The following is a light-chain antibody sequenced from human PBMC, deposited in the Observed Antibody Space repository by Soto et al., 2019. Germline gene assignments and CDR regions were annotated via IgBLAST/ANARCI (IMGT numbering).Light chain of an antibody. V-gene: IGKV1-12*02. Sequence: DIQMTQSPSSVSASVGDRVTITCRASQGISSWLAWYQQKPGKAPKLLIYAASSLQSGVPSRFSGSEPGPVSTPPISARKPEDFAPYFGHRVNGSPYTFGRGTRLRSN. CDR3: HRVNGSPYT. CDR2: AAS. J-gene: IGKJ2*01. CDR1: QGISSW.